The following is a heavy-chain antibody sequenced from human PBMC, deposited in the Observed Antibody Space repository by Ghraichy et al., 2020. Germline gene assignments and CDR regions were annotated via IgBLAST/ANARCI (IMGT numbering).Heavy chain of an antibody. Sequence: GGSLRLSCAASGFTFSSYWMSWVRQAPGKGLEWVANIKQDGSEKYYVDSVKGRFTISRDNAKNSLYLQMNSLRAEDTAVYYCARVRRDGYNLYYMDVWGKGTTVTVS. J-gene: IGHJ6*03. CDR2: IKQDGSEK. CDR1: GFTFSSYW. V-gene: IGHV3-7*03. D-gene: IGHD5-24*01. CDR3: ARVRRDGYNLYYMDV.